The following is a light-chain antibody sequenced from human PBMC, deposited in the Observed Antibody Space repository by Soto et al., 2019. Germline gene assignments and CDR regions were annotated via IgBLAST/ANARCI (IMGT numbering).Light chain of an antibody. J-gene: IGLJ2*01. Sequence: QSVLTQPPSVSGAPGQRVTISCTGSSSNIGAGYDVPWYQQLPGAAPRLLIFGNTNRPSGVPDRFSGSRSGTSASLASSGLQAGDESDYYGPAYDISLGVSVVFGGGTKVTVL. CDR1: SSNIGAGYD. CDR3: PAYDISLGVSVV. CDR2: GNT. V-gene: IGLV1-40*01.